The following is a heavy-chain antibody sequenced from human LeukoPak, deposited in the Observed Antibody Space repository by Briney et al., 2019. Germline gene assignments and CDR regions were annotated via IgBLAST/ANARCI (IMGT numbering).Heavy chain of an antibody. CDR3: ARAAAGGDDPFDV. V-gene: IGHV1-8*01. D-gene: IGHD6-25*01. CDR1: GYTFKNYD. CDR2: MNPNNDNA. J-gene: IGHJ3*01. Sequence: ASVKVSCKASGYTFKNYDINWVRQAPGQGLEWMAWMNPNNDNAGSAQKFQGRVTMTRDTSINTAYMELSSLRSGDTGVYYCARAAAGGDDPFDVWGQGSLIIVSS.